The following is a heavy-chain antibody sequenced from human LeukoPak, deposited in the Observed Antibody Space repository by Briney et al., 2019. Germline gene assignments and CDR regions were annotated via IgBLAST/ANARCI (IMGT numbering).Heavy chain of an antibody. CDR2: IYYSGST. D-gene: IGHD3-16*01. Sequence: PSETLSLTCTVSGGSISSYYWSWIRQPPGKGLEWIGYIYYSGSTNYNPSLKSRVTISVDTSKNQFSLKLSSVTAADTAVYCCARADYGSLDYWGQGTLVTVSS. CDR3: ARADYGSLDY. CDR1: GGSISSYY. J-gene: IGHJ4*02. V-gene: IGHV4-59*01.